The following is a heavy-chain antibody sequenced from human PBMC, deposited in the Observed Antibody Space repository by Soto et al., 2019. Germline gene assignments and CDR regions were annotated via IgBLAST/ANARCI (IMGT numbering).Heavy chain of an antibody. CDR3: DSNVAVDDAFDV. J-gene: IGHJ3*01. D-gene: IGHD2-15*01. Sequence: QLQLQESGSGLVKPSQTLSLTCAVSGGSISSGGYSWTWIRLPPGKGLEWIGYVYHSGNTYYNPSRKRRVTISGDRYKNQFTLNLSSVTAAYTAVYYCDSNVAVDDAFDVWGQGTMVTVSS. CDR2: VYHSGNT. V-gene: IGHV4-30-2*01. CDR1: GGSISSGGYS.